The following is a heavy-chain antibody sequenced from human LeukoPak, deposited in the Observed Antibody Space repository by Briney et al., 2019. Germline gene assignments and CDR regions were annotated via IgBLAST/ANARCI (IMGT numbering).Heavy chain of an antibody. CDR2: IKQDGSEK. J-gene: IGHJ4*02. CDR3: AREADPDYYDSSGYYDY. CDR1: GFTFSSYW. V-gene: IGHV3-7*01. Sequence: GGFLRLFCAASGFTFSSYWMSWVRQAPGKGLEWVANIKQDGSEKYYVDSVKGRFTISRDNAKNSLYLQMNSLRAEDTAVYYCAREADPDYYDSSGYYDYWGQGTLVTVSS. D-gene: IGHD3-22*01.